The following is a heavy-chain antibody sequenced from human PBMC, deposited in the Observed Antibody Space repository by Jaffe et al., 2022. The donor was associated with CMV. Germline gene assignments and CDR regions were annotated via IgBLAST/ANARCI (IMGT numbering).Heavy chain of an antibody. Sequence: EVQLVQSGAEVKKPGESLKISCKGSGYSFTTYWIGWVRQMPGKALEWMGIIYPGDSDTRYSPSFQGQVTISADKSMSTAYLQWSSLKASDTAIYYCGRPRFEDVSGTYRFFDYWGQGTLVTVSS. D-gene: IGHD3-16*02. J-gene: IGHJ4*02. V-gene: IGHV5-51*01. CDR2: IYPGDSDT. CDR1: GYSFTTYW. CDR3: GRPRFEDVSGTYRFFDY.